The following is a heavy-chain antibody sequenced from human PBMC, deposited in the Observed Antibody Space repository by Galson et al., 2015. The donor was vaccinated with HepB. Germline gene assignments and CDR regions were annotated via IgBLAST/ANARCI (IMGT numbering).Heavy chain of an antibody. Sequence: SLRLSCAASGFTFSSYAMHWVRQAPGKGLEWVAVISYDGSNKYYADSVKGRFTISRDNSKNTLYLQMNSLRAEDTAVYYCAREGGWVWGSYRYGYFDYWGQGTLVTVSS. CDR3: AREGGWVWGSYRYGYFDY. J-gene: IGHJ4*02. CDR1: GFTFSSYA. D-gene: IGHD3-16*02. CDR2: ISYDGSNK. V-gene: IGHV3-30-3*01.